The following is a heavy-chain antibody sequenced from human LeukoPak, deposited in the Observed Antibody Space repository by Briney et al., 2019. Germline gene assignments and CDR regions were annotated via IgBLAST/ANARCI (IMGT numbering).Heavy chain of an antibody. CDR3: AKDLIAYSYGPSDS. D-gene: IGHD5-18*01. Sequence: PGGSLRLSCEASGFTFSSYGMHWVRQAPGKGLEWVAVISYDGSNKYYADSVKGRFTISRDNSKNTLYLQMNSLRAEDTAVYYCAKDLIAYSYGPSDSWGQGTLVTVSS. J-gene: IGHJ4*02. CDR2: ISYDGSNK. CDR1: GFTFSSYG. V-gene: IGHV3-30*18.